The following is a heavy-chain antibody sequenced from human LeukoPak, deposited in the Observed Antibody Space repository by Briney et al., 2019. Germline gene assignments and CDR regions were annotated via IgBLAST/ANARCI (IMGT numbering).Heavy chain of an antibody. D-gene: IGHD3-3*01. CDR1: GFTFSSYS. V-gene: IGHV3-48*01. CDR2: ISSSSSTI. J-gene: IGHJ5*02. Sequence: GGSLRLSCAASGFTFSSYSMNWVRQAPGKGLEWVSYISSSSSTIYYADSVKGRFTISRDNAKNSLYLQMNSLRAEDTAVYYCARESYYDFWSGHYADWFDPWGQGTLDTVSS. CDR3: ARESYYDFWSGHYADWFDP.